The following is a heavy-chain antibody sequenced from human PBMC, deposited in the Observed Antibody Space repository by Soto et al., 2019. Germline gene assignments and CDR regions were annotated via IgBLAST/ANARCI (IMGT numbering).Heavy chain of an antibody. Sequence: KVSCKDSGYTLTGNYSRWVQQAPGQRLEWIGWIVASSGDTNYAQKFQERVTITRDMSTSTAYMELSSLRSEDTAVYYCAANPGFYYYYGMDVWGQGTMV. J-gene: IGHJ6*01. V-gene: IGHV1-58*02. CDR2: IVASSGDT. CDR3: AANPGFYYYYGMDV. CDR1: GYTLTGNY.